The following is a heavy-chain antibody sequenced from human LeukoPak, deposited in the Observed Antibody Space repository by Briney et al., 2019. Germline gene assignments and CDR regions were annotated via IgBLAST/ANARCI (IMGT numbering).Heavy chain of an antibody. V-gene: IGHV4-59*12. Sequence: SETLSLTCTVSGGSISSYYWSWIRQPPGKGLEWIGYIYYSGSTNYNPSLKSRVTISVDTSKNQFSLKLSSVTAADTAVYYCARDDRDGYNDYWGQGTLVTVSS. J-gene: IGHJ4*02. CDR3: ARDDRDGYNDY. CDR1: GGSISSYY. D-gene: IGHD5-12*01. CDR2: IYYSGST.